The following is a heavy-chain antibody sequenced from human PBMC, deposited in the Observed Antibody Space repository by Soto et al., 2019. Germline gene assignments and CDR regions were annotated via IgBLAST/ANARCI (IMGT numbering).Heavy chain of an antibody. CDR2: INHSGST. J-gene: IGHJ3*02. D-gene: IGHD4-17*01. V-gene: IGHV4-34*01. CDR1: GGSFSGYY. CDR3: ARVGVDGDYVDAFDI. Sequence: SETLSLTCDVYGGSFSGYYWSWMRQPPGKGLEWIGEINHSGSTNYNPSLKSRVTISVDTSKNQFSLKLSSVTAADTAVYYCARVGVDGDYVDAFDIWGQGTMVTVSS.